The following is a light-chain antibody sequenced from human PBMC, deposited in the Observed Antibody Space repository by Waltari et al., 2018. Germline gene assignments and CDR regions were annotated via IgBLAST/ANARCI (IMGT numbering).Light chain of an antibody. V-gene: IGKV3-20*01. J-gene: IGKJ3*01. CDR3: QQYGSF. CDR2: GAS. CDR1: QSVSSSY. Sequence: EIVLTQSPGTLSLSPGERATLSCRASQSVSSSYLAWYQQKPGQTPRLLIYGASTRATGIPDRFSGSGSGTDFTLTITRLEPEDFAVYYCQQYGSFFGPGTGVDIK.